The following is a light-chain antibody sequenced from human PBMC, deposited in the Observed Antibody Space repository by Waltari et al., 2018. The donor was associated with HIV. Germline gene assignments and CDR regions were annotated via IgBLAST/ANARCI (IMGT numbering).Light chain of an antibody. Sequence: SYELTQAPSVSVSPGQTAKITCSGDALSKHYVYWYQQKPGQAPLMMIFKDSERPSEIPARFSASSSGSTSILTISGVQAEDEGDYYCQSGHNSDSIFGGGTKLTVL. V-gene: IGLV3-25*03. J-gene: IGLJ2*01. CDR3: QSGHNSDSI. CDR2: KDS. CDR1: ALSKHY.